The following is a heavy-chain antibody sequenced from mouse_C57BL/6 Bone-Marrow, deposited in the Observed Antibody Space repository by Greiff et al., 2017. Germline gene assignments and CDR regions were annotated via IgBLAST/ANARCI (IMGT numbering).Heavy chain of an antibody. D-gene: IGHD1-1*01. CDR2: INPSSGYT. CDR1: GYTFTSYT. V-gene: IGHV1-4*01. Sequence: QVQLQQSGAELARPGASVKMSCKASGYTFTSYTMHWVKQRPGQGLEWIGYINPSSGYTKSNQKFKDKATLTADKSSSTAYRQLSSLTSEDSAVYYCARYVITTGYFDVWGTETTVTVSS. CDR3: ARYVITTGYFDV. J-gene: IGHJ1*03.